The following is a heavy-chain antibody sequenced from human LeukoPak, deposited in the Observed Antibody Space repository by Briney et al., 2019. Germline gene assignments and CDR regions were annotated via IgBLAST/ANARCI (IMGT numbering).Heavy chain of an antibody. CDR3: ARDTLLRLVVPAAMAY. D-gene: IGHD2-2*01. J-gene: IGHJ4*02. V-gene: IGHV1-18*01. Sequence: ASVKVSCKASGYTFTSYGTSWVRQAPGQGLERMGWISAYNGNTNYAQKLQGRVTLTTDTSTSTAYRELRSLRSDATAVSYCARDTLLRLVVPAAMAYWGQGTLVTVSS. CDR1: GYTFTSYG. CDR2: ISAYNGNT.